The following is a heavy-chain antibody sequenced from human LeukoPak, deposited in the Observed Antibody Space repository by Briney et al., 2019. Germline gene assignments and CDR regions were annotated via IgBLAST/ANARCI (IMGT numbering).Heavy chain of an antibody. CDR1: GYTFTSYA. V-gene: IGHV1-3*01. CDR3: ASTYCSGGSCYGKWWFDL. Sequence: VASVKVSCKASGYTFTSYAMHWVRQAPGQRLEGMGWINAGNGNTKYSQKFQGRVTITRDTSASTAYMELSSLRSEDTAVYYCASTYCSGGSCYGKWWFDLWGQGTLVTVSS. D-gene: IGHD2-15*01. CDR2: INAGNGNT. J-gene: IGHJ5*02.